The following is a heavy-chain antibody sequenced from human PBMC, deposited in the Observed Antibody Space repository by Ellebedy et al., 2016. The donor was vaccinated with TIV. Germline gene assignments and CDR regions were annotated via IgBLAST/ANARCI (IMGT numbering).Heavy chain of an antibody. V-gene: IGHV3-30-3*01. CDR1: GFTFTSYG. J-gene: IGHJ4*02. CDR2: VSYDGFNT. D-gene: IGHD4-17*01. Sequence: PGGSLRLSCAAFGFTFTSYGLHWVRQAPGKGLEWVAFVSYDGFNTYYTNSVKGRFSISRDNSKSTLFLQLTRLRVEDTAVYCCVRGKGYDFGEEWGQGSLVSVSS. CDR3: VRGKGYDFGEE.